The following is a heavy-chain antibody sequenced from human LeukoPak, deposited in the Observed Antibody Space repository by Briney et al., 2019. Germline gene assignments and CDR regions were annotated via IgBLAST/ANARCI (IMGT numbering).Heavy chain of an antibody. CDR1: GDSVSSNRAT. CDR3: ARGFLETGFDY. V-gene: IGHV6-1*01. Sequence: SQTLSLTCDISGDSVSSNRATWNWLRQSPSRGLEWLGRTYYESRWYYHYAVLVKSRITINPDTSRNQFSLQLNSVTPEDTAIYFCARGFLETGFDYWGQGTLVTVSS. D-gene: IGHD3-9*01. J-gene: IGHJ4*02. CDR2: TYYESRWYY.